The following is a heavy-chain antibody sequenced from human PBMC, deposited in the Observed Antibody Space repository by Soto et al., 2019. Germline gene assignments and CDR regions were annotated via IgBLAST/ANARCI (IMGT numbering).Heavy chain of an antibody. Sequence: QITLKESGPTLVKPTQTLTLTCTFSGFSLSSTRMAVGWIRQPPGKALEWLALIYWDDDKRYSPFLKSRLTLTKDTSKNQVVLTMSNMDPVDTARYYCAHIVVACLGYYFDYWGQGTLVTVSS. D-gene: IGHD5-12*01. CDR2: IYWDDDK. CDR3: AHIVVACLGYYFDY. V-gene: IGHV2-5*02. J-gene: IGHJ4*02. CDR1: GFSLSSTRMA.